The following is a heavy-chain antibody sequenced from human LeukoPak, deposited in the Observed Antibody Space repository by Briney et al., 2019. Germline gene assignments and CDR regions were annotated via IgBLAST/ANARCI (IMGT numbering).Heavy chain of an antibody. J-gene: IGHJ5*02. CDR3: ARGVVVVAATPSWFDP. Sequence: PGGSLRLSCAASGFTFSSYGMNWVRQAPGKGLEWVSYISSSSSTIYYADSVKGRFTISRDNAKNSLYLQMNSLRAEDTAVYYCARGVVVVAATPSWFDPWGQGTLVTVSS. V-gene: IGHV3-48*01. D-gene: IGHD2-15*01. CDR1: GFTFSSYG. CDR2: ISSSSSTI.